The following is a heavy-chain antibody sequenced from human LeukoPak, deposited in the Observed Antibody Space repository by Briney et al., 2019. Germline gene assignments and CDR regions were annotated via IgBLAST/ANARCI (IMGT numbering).Heavy chain of an antibody. Sequence: GGSLRLSCAASGFTFSSYSMNWVRQAPGKGLEWVSYISSSSSTIYYADSVKGRFTISRDNAKNSLYLQMNSLRAEDTAVYYCARDGGYDAGETTDYWGQGTLVTVSS. CDR1: GFTFSSYS. CDR2: ISSSSSTI. J-gene: IGHJ4*02. CDR3: ARDGGYDAGETTDY. D-gene: IGHD1/OR15-1a*01. V-gene: IGHV3-48*01.